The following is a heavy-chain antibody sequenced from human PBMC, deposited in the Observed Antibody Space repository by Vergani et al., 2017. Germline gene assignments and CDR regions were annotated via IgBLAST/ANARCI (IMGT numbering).Heavy chain of an antibody. CDR2: ISWNGGST. CDR1: GFTFDDYA. V-gene: IGHV3-20*04. J-gene: IGHJ4*02. Sequence: EVQLVQSGGSVVRPGGSLRLSCVASGFTFDDYAMSWVRQAPGKGLEWVSGISWNGGSTGYADSVKGRFTISRDNAKNSLYLQMNSLRAEDTAVYYCARDRLTYDTDYGDYDFGYWGQGTLVTVSS. D-gene: IGHD4-17*01. CDR3: ARDRLTYDTDYGDYDFGY.